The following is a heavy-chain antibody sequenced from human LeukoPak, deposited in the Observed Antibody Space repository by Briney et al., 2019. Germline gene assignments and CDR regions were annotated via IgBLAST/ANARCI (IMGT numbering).Heavy chain of an antibody. D-gene: IGHD5-12*01. J-gene: IGHJ4*02. V-gene: IGHV3-23*01. Sequence: GGSLRLTCAASGFSLTNFAMSWVRQAPGKGLEWVSLIIGSSGDTFYADSVKGRFTISRDNSKNRLYLQMNSLRAEDTALYYCAKGAYDYIEMGYFDYWGQGTLVTVSS. CDR2: IIGSSGDT. CDR3: AKGAYDYIEMGYFDY. CDR1: GFSLTNFA.